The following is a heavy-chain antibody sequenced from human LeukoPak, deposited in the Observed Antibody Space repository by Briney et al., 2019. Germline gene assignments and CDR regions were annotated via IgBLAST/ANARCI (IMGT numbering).Heavy chain of an antibody. J-gene: IGHJ4*02. CDR2: INPDSGGT. D-gene: IGHD1-26*01. CDR3: ARLGATTYDY. V-gene: IGHV1-2*02. Sequence: ASVNVSCKASVGTFSSYAISWVRQAPGQGLEWMGWINPDSGGTKFAQKFQGRVTMTRDTSSTTAYMELTRLKSDDTAVYYCARLGATTYDYWGQGTLVTVSS. CDR1: VGTFSSYA.